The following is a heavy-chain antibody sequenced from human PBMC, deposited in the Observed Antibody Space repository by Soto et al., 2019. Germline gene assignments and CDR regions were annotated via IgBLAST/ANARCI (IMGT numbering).Heavy chain of an antibody. V-gene: IGHV1-18*04. Sequence: GASVKVSCKASGYTFTSYGTSWVRQAPGQGLEWMGWISAYNGNTNYAQKFQGRVTMTTDTSTSTAYMELRSLRSDDTAVYYCARDLYDFWSGYPSPNWFDPWGQGXLVTVYS. J-gene: IGHJ5*02. D-gene: IGHD3-3*01. CDR1: GYTFTSYG. CDR3: ARDLYDFWSGYPSPNWFDP. CDR2: ISAYNGNT.